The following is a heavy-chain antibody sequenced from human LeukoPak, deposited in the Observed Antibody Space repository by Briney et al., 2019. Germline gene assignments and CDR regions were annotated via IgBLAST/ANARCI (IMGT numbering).Heavy chain of an antibody. J-gene: IGHJ4*02. CDR3: ARNYYDSSGYYYSYFDY. Sequence: GASVKVSCKASGYTFTSYAISWVRQAPGQGLEWMGGIIPIFGTANYAQKFQGRVTITADESTSTAYMELSSLRSEDTAVYYCARNYYDSSGYYYSYFDYWGQGTLVTVSS. CDR1: GYTFTSYA. D-gene: IGHD3-22*01. CDR2: IIPIFGTA. V-gene: IGHV1-69*13.